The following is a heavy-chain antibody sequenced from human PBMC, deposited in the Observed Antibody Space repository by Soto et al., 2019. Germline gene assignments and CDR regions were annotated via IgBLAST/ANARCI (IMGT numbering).Heavy chain of an antibody. CDR3: ARRIRVLRFLEWWTFDP. CDR2: IYPGDSDT. J-gene: IGHJ5*02. D-gene: IGHD3-3*01. Sequence: PGEFLKISCKGSGYSFTSYWIGWVRQMPGKGLEWMGIIYPGDSDTRYSPSFQGQVTISADKSISTAYLQWSSLKASDTAMYYCARRIRVLRFLEWWTFDPWGQGTLVTVSS. CDR1: GYSFTSYW. V-gene: IGHV5-51*01.